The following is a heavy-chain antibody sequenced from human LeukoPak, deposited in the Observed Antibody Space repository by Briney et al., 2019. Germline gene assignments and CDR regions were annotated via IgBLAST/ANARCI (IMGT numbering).Heavy chain of an antibody. CDR2: INHSGST. D-gene: IGHD3-3*01. Sequence: PSETLSLTCAVYGGSFSGYYWSWIRQPPGKGLEWIGEINHSGSTKYNPSLKSRVTISVDTSKNQFSLKLSSVTAADTAVYYCASTYYDFWSGYSVRRRFLYFHYWGQRTLVTVSS. CDR3: ASTYYDFWSGYSVRRRFLYFHY. V-gene: IGHV4-34*01. J-gene: IGHJ4*02. CDR1: GGSFSGYY.